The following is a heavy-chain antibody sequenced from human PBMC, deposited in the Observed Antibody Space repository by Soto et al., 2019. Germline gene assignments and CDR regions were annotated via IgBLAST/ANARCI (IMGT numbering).Heavy chain of an antibody. D-gene: IGHD1-26*01. V-gene: IGHV5-51*01. CDR1: GYSFTSYW. Sequence: PGESLKISCKGSGYSFTSYWIGWVRQMPGKGLEWMGIIYPGDSNTRYSPSFQGQVTISADKSISTAYLQWSSLKASDTAMYYCARQWIVGATTRYYYYGMDVWGQGTTVTVSS. CDR3: ARQWIVGATTRYYYYGMDV. CDR2: IYPGDSNT. J-gene: IGHJ6*02.